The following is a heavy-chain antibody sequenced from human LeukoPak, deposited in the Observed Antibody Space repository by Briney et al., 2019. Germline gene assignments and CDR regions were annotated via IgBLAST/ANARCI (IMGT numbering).Heavy chain of an antibody. CDR1: GFTFSSYG. CDR3: ARDRSDIVVVPAAQMTDAFDI. J-gene: IGHJ3*02. Sequence: GRSLRLSCAASGFTFSSYGMHWVRQAPGKGLEWVAVIWYDGSNKYYADSVKGRLTISRDNSKNTLYLQMNSLRAEDRAVYYCARDRSDIVVVPAAQMTDAFDIWGQGTMVTVSS. D-gene: IGHD2-2*01. V-gene: IGHV3-33*01. CDR2: IWYDGSNK.